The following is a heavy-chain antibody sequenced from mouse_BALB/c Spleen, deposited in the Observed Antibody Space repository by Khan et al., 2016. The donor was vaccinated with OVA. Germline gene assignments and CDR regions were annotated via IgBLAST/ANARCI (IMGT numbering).Heavy chain of an antibody. V-gene: IGHV1-4*01. J-gene: IGHJ3*01. CDR1: GYTFTSYT. D-gene: IGHD2-14*01. Sequence: QVQLKESGAELARPGASVKMSCKASGYTFTSYTMHWVKQRPGQGLEWIGYINPSNDYTNYNQKFKDKATLTADKSSSTAYMQLSSLTSEDSAVYYCTREEAYYGNDGAWFAYWGQGTLVTVSA. CDR2: INPSNDYT. CDR3: TREEAYYGNDGAWFAY.